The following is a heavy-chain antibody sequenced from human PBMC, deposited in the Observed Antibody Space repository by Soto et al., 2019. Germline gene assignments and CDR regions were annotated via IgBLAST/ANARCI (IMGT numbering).Heavy chain of an antibody. Sequence: QVPLVQSGAEVKKPGASVKVSCKASGYTFTSYGISWVRQAPGQGLEWMGWISAYNGNTNYAQKLQGRVTMTTDTXTXTXXMELRSLRSDDTAVYYCARDLAMGGSSWTQHYFQHWGQGTLVTVSS. CDR2: ISAYNGNT. CDR1: GYTFTSYG. J-gene: IGHJ1*01. V-gene: IGHV1-18*01. D-gene: IGHD6-13*01. CDR3: ARDLAMGGSSWTQHYFQH.